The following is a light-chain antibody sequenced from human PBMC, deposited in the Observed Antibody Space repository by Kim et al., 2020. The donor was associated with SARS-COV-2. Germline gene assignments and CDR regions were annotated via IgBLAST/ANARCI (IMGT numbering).Light chain of an antibody. CDR1: QSVDSY. J-gene: IGKJ3*01. Sequence: EIVLTQSPATLSLSPGERATLSCRASQSVDSYFVWYQQKPGQAPRLLIYDTSNRATGIPARFSGSGSGTDFTLTISSLEPEDSAVYYCQQRSNKPPFTFGPGTKVDIK. V-gene: IGKV3-11*01. CDR3: QQRSNKPPFT. CDR2: DTS.